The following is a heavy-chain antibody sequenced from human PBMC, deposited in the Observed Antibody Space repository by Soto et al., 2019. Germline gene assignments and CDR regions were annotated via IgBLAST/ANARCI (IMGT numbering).Heavy chain of an antibody. Sequence: GASVKVSCKSSGYTFTSYDMNCVRQATGQGLEWMGWMNPNSGNTGYAQKFQGRVTMTRNTSISTAYMELSSLRSEDTAVYYCARGILSSSWTNWFDPWGQGTLVTVSS. CDR2: MNPNSGNT. CDR1: GYTFTSYD. D-gene: IGHD6-13*01. V-gene: IGHV1-8*01. CDR3: ARGILSSSWTNWFDP. J-gene: IGHJ5*02.